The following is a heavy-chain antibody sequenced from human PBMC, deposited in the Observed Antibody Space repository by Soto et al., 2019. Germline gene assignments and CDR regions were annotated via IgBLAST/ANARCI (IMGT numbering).Heavy chain of an antibody. Sequence: SETLSLTCTVSGGSISSYYWSWIRQPPGKGLEWIGYIYYSGSTNYNPSLKSRVTISVDTSKNQFSLKLSSVTAADTAVYYCAGYRGGSFYFDYWGQGTLVTVSS. D-gene: IGHD1-26*01. V-gene: IGHV4-59*01. CDR3: AGYRGGSFYFDY. CDR1: GGSISSYY. CDR2: IYYSGST. J-gene: IGHJ4*02.